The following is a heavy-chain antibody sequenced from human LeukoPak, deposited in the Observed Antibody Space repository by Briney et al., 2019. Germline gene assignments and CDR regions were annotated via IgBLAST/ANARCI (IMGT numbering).Heavy chain of an antibody. CDR2: INPSGGST. D-gene: IGHD4-17*01. V-gene: IGHV1-46*01. Sequence: GASVKVSCKASGYTFTSYYMHWVRQAPGQGLEWMGIINPSGGSTSYAQKFQGRVTMTRDMSTSTVYMELSSLRSEDTAVYYCARDIGRTTVTTTGYFDYWGQGTLVTVSS. J-gene: IGHJ4*02. CDR3: ARDIGRTTVTTTGYFDY. CDR1: GYTFTSYY.